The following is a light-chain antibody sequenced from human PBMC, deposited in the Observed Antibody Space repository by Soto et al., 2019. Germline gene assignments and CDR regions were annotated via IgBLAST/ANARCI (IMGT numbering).Light chain of an antibody. CDR1: SSDVGAYNY. Sequence: QSVLTQPASVSGSPGQSIAISCTGTSSDVGAYNYVSWYLQYPGKAPKLVIFDVSFRPSGFSNRFSGSKSGNTASLTISGLQAEDEADYYCKSFTTSDTYVF. V-gene: IGLV2-14*01. CDR3: KSFTTSDTYV. CDR2: DVS. J-gene: IGLJ1*01.